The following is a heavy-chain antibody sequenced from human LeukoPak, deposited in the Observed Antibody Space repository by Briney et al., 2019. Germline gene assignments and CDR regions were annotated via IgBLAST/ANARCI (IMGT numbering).Heavy chain of an antibody. V-gene: IGHV1-46*01. D-gene: IGHD1-26*01. CDR2: INPSGGST. J-gene: IGHJ6*03. Sequence: GASVKVSCKASGYTFTGYFVHWVRQAPGQGLEWMGIINPSGGSTSYAQKFQGRVTMTRDTSTSTVYMELSSLRSEDTAVYHCARDGTAVGATPPSYYYYYMDVWGKGTTVTISS. CDR3: ARDGTAVGATPPSYYYYYMDV. CDR1: GYTFTGYF.